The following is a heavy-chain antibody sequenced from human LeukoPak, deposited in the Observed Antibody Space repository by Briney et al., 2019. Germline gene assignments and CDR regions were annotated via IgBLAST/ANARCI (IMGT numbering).Heavy chain of an antibody. D-gene: IGHD3-22*01. CDR2: IIPIFGTA. CDR1: GGTFSSYA. CDR3: ARGDYYDSSGSRSGFDY. V-gene: IGHV1-69*01. Sequence: PVKVSCKASGGTFSSYAISWVRQAPGKGLEWLGGIIPIFGTANYAQKFQGRVTITADESTSTAYMELSSLRSEDTAVYYCARGDYYDSSGSRSGFDYWGQGTLVTVSS. J-gene: IGHJ4*02.